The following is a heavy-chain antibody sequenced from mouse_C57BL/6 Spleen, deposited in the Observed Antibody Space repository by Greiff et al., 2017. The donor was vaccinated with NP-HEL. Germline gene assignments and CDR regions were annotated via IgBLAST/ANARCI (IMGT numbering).Heavy chain of an antibody. D-gene: IGHD2-4*01. V-gene: IGHV1-81*01. CDR2: VYPRSGNT. CDR1: GYTFTSYG. CDR3: ARDPYYDYDLAWFAY. Sequence: QVQLKESGAELARPGASVKLSCKASGYTFTSYGIRWVKQRTGQGLGWIGEVYPRSGNTYYNEKIKGKATLTADKSSSTAYMELRSLTSEDSAVYFCARDPYYDYDLAWFAYWGQGTLVTVSA. J-gene: IGHJ3*01.